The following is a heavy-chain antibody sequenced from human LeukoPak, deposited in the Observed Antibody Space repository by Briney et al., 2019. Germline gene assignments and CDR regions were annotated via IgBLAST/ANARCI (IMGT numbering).Heavy chain of an antibody. CDR1: GGTFSSYA. J-gene: IGHJ4*02. CDR2: IIPIFGAA. V-gene: IGHV1-69*05. D-gene: IGHD3-16*01. Sequence: GSSVKISCKASGGTFSSYAISWVRQAPGQGLEWMGGIIPIFGAANYAQKFQGRVTITTDESTSTAYMELSSLRSEDTAVYYCARDLKGDFDYWGQGTLVTVSS. CDR3: ARDLKGDFDY.